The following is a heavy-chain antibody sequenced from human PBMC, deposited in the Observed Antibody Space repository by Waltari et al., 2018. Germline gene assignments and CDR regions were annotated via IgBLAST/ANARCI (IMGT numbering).Heavy chain of an antibody. D-gene: IGHD2-15*01. CDR2: INHNGNR. Sequence: QVQLQQWGAGQLQPSETLSLTCGVSGGSFSGYYWGWIRQPPGKGLEWIGEINHNGNRNYNPSLRCRVTMLIDASRSQLSLKVNSVTAADTAVYYCVRLEDCSGPGGNCYSGDSFALDVWGQGTTVTVSS. J-gene: IGHJ6*02. CDR3: VRLEDCSGPGGNCYSGDSFALDV. V-gene: IGHV4-34*02. CDR1: GGSFSGYY.